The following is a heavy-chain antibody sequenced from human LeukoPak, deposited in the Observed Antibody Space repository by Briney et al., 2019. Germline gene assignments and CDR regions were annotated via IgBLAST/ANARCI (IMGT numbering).Heavy chain of an antibody. Sequence: GGSLRLSCAASGFTFSSYAMSWVRQAPGKGLEWVSAISGSGGSTYYADSVKGRFTISRDNSKNTLYLQMNSLRAEDTAVYYCAKGGKDIVVVPAAMPSGMDVWGQGTMVTVSS. J-gene: IGHJ6*02. CDR2: ISGSGGST. CDR1: GFTFSSYA. D-gene: IGHD2-2*01. CDR3: AKGGKDIVVVPAAMPSGMDV. V-gene: IGHV3-23*01.